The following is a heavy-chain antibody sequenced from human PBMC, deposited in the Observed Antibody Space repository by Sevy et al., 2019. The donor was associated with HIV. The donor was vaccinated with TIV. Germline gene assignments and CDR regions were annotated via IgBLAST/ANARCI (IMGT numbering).Heavy chain of an antibody. CDR3: ARDLAGIAAAGLAFDI. D-gene: IGHD6-13*01. V-gene: IGHV3-21*01. CDR2: ISSSSSYL. Sequence: GGSLRLSCAASGFTISTYSMNWVRQAPGKGLEWVSSISSSSSYLYYADSVKGRFTISRDNAKNSLYLQMNSLRAEDTAVYYCARDLAGIAAAGLAFDIWGQGTMVTVSS. J-gene: IGHJ3*02. CDR1: GFTISTYS.